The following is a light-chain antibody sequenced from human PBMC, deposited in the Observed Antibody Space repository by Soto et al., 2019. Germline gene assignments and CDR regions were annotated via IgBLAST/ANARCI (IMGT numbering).Light chain of an antibody. CDR2: DVS. Sequence: QSALTQPASVSGSPGQSIAISCTGTTSDVGGYYSVSWYQQHPGKSAKLVIYDVSNRPSAGSNRFPRPKSGSKPSLTISGLQAEDVPDCYTGSYARGPNRGVAAGTQ. CDR1: TSDVGGYYS. CDR3: GSYARGPNRG. V-gene: IGLV2-14*01. J-gene: IGLJ2*01.